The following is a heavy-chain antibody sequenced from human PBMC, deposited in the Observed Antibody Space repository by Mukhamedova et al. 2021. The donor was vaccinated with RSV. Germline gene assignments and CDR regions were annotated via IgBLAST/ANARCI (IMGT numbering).Heavy chain of an antibody. D-gene: IGHD6-13*01. CDR2: IYSGGSST. V-gene: IGHV3-23*03. J-gene: IGHJ5*02. CDR3: AKAPIAAAGTGWFDP. Sequence: VSVIYSGGSSTYYADSVKGRFTISRDNSKNTLYLQMNSLRAEDTAVYYCAKAPIAAAGTGWFDPWGLGTLVTVSS.